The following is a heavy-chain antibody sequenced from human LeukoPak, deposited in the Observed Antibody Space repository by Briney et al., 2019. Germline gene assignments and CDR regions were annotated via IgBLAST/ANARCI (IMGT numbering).Heavy chain of an antibody. CDR2: INHSGST. V-gene: IGHV4-34*01. J-gene: IGHJ3*02. CDR3: ARAVSIVVVPAAKSPGAFDI. CDR1: GGSFSGYY. D-gene: IGHD2-2*01. Sequence: SETLSLTCAVYGGSFSGYYWSWIRQPPGKGLEWIGEINHSGSTNYNPSLKSRVTISVDTSKNQFSLKLSSVTAADTAVYYCARAVSIVVVPAAKSPGAFDIWGQGTMVTVSS.